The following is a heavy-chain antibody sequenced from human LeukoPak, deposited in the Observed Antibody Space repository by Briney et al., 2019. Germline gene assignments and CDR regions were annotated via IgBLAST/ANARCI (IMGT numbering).Heavy chain of an antibody. CDR2: FDPEDGET. CDR1: GYTLTELS. D-gene: IGHD6-19*01. V-gene: IGHV1-24*01. CDR3: AIILQRVAVADNFDY. J-gene: IGHJ4*02. Sequence: VKVSCKVSGYTLTELSMHWVRQAPGKGLEWMRGFDPEDGETIYAQKFQGRVTMTEDTSTDTAYMELSSLRSEDTAVYYCAIILQRVAVADNFDYWGQGTLVTVSS.